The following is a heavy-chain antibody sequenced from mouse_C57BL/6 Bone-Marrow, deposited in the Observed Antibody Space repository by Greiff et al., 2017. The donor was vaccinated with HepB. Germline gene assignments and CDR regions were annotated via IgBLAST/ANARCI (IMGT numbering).Heavy chain of an antibody. D-gene: IGHD1-1*01. CDR3: ARDPLYYGSSYGAMDY. Sequence: EVKLVESGGGLVQSGRSLRLSCATSGFTFSDFYMEWVRQAPGKGLEWIAASRNKANDYTTEYSASVKGRFIVSRDTSQSILYLQMNALRAEDTAIYYCARDPLYYGSSYGAMDYWGQGTSVTVSS. CDR2: SRNKANDYTT. CDR1: GFTFSDFY. J-gene: IGHJ4*01. V-gene: IGHV7-1*01.